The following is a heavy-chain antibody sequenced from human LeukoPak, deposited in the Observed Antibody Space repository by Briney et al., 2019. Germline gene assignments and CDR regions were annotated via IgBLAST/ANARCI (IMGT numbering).Heavy chain of an antibody. CDR3: AREGGMIRLFDP. Sequence: PSETLSLTCTVSGGSISSYYWSWIRQPPGKGLEWIGYIYYSGSTNYNPSLKSRVTISVDTSKNQFSLKLSSVTAADTAVYYCAREGGMIRLFDPWGQGTLVTVSS. CDR2: IYYSGST. D-gene: IGHD3-10*01. V-gene: IGHV4-59*12. CDR1: GGSISSYY. J-gene: IGHJ5*02.